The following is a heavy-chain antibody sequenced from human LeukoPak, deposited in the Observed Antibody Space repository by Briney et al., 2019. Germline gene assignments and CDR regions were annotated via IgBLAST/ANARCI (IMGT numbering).Heavy chain of an antibody. D-gene: IGHD6-13*01. CDR2: ISSSGNSI. CDR3: ARGRFGSC. V-gene: IGHV3-48*03. Sequence: GGSLRLSCAASGFTFSSYEMNWVRQAPGKGLEWVSYISSSGNSIYYADSVKGRFTISRDNAKNSLYLQMNSLRAEDMAVYYCARGRFGSCWGQGTLVTVSS. CDR1: GFTFSSYE. J-gene: IGHJ1*01.